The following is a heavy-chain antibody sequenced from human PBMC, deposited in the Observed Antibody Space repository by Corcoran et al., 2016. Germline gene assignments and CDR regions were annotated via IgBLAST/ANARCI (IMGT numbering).Heavy chain of an antibody. J-gene: IGHJ4*02. CDR1: GYIFINYG. V-gene: IGHV1-18*01. D-gene: IGHD6-19*01. Sequence: QVQLVQSGAEVLKPGASVRVSCKASGYIFINYGINWVRQAPGQGLEWMGWISGYNANTNYAHRLQDRVTLTIDTSTTPAYMELRSLRSDDTAVYFCARDTLWQWRGTTPLDYWGQGTLVTVSS. CDR3: ARDTLWQWRGTTPLDY. CDR2: ISGYNANT.